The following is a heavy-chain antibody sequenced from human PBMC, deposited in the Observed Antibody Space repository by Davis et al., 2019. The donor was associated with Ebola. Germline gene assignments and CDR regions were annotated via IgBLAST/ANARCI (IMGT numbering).Heavy chain of an antibody. CDR2: IYNSGST. J-gene: IGHJ6*02. Sequence: SETLSLTCTASGDSIDSYYWSWIRQPPGKGLEWIGYIYNSGSTNYNPSLKSRVTISVDTSKNQFSLKMSSVTAADTAVYYCARDHGYDILTGYPTYYGMDVWGQGTTVTVSS. V-gene: IGHV4-59*01. CDR3: ARDHGYDILTGYPTYYGMDV. D-gene: IGHD3-9*01. CDR1: GDSIDSYY.